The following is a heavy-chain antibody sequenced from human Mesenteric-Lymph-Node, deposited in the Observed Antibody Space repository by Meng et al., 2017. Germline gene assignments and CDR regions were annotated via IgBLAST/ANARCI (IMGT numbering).Heavy chain of an antibody. CDR2: ISGSGGST. V-gene: IGHV3-23*01. CDR3: ARDRPDSSGYYYNY. J-gene: IGHJ4*02. Sequence: GESLKISCAASGFTFSSYAMSWVRQAPGKGLEWVSAISGSGGSTYYADSVKGRFTISRDNSKNTLYLQMNSLRAEDTAVYYCARDRPDSSGYYYNYWGQGTLVTVSS. CDR1: GFTFSSYA. D-gene: IGHD3-22*01.